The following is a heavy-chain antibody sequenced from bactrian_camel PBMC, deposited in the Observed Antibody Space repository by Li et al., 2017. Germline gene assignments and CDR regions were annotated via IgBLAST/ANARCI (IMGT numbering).Heavy chain of an antibody. CDR2: IYTGGGST. Sequence: HVQLVESGGGSIQPGGSLRLSCIATGDTKAMSLTTRCMAWFRQAPGKEREGVATIYTGGGSTTYADSVKGRFTISQDKAKSTLYLQMNNLKPEDTGMYYCAAKPFGDAGSEIAENEFIHWSQGTQVTVS. D-gene: IGHD1*01. CDR1: GDTKAMSLTT. CDR3: AAKPFGDAGSEIAENEFIH. V-gene: IGHV3S1*01. J-gene: IGHJ4*01.